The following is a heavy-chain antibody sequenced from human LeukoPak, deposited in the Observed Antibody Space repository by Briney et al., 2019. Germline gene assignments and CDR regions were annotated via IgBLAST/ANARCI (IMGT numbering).Heavy chain of an antibody. D-gene: IGHD6-13*01. CDR3: AWSGTGAPLDY. CDR1: GGTFSSYA. V-gene: IGHV1-69*06. Sequence: VASLKLSCKASGGTFSSYAISWVRQAPGQGLEWMGGIIPVFGTANYAQKFQGRVTITADKSTSTAYMELSSLGSEDTAVYYCAWSGTGAPLDYWGQGTLVTVSS. CDR2: IIPVFGTA. J-gene: IGHJ4*02.